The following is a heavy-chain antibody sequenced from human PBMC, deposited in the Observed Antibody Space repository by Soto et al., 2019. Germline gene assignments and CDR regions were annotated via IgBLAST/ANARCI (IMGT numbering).Heavy chain of an antibody. CDR2: IIPILGIA. J-gene: IGHJ4*02. Sequence: QVQLVQSGAEAKKPGSSVKVSCKASAGTFSSYTISWVRQAPGQGLEWMGRIIPILGIANYAQKFQGRVMITADKSTSTAYMEVSSLRSEDTAVYYCARDDGLAYCGGDCYSWGEGTLVTVSS. CDR3: ARDDGLAYCGGDCYS. V-gene: IGHV1-69*02. CDR1: AGTFSSYT. D-gene: IGHD2-21*02.